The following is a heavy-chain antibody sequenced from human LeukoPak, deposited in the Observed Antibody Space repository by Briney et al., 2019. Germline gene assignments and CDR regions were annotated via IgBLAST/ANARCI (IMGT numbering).Heavy chain of an antibody. V-gene: IGHV3-30*18. CDR3: AKVQYYYDSSGPNIDY. Sequence: GRSLRLSCAASGFTFSSYGMHWVRQAPGKGLEWVAVISYDGSNKYYADSVKGRFTISRDNSKNTLYLQMNSLRAEDTAVYYCAKVQYYYDSSGPNIDYWGQGTLVTVSS. CDR2: ISYDGSNK. CDR1: GFTFSSYG. J-gene: IGHJ4*02. D-gene: IGHD3-22*01.